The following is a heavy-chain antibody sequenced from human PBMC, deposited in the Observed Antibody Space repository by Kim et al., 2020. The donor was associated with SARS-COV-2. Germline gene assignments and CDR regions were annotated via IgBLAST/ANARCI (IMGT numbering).Heavy chain of an antibody. J-gene: IGHJ6*01. V-gene: IGHV3-53*01. Sequence: GGSLRLSCAASGFTVSSNYMTWVRQAPGKGLEWVSLIYSGGSTYYAASVKARLTISSNNSKNTLYTQMNSLSAEDTAVTSLSCYLCAYGMDFWGQGTTVT. CDR3: SCYLCAYGMDF. D-gene: IGHD2-2*01. CDR1: GFTVSSNY. CDR2: IYSGGST.